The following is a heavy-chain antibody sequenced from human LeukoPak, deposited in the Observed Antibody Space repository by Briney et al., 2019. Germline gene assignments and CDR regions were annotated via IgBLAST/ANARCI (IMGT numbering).Heavy chain of an antibody. CDR3: AGGVVGTIPLDY. V-gene: IGHV3-53*01. Sequence: PGGSLRLSCVASGFTVSSTYMSWVRQAPGKGLEWLSLIYGAGNTFYADSVKGRFSISRDNSKNTLYLQMDSLRAEDTAVYYCAGGVVGTIPLDYWGQGTLVTVSS. D-gene: IGHD1-26*01. J-gene: IGHJ4*02. CDR2: IYGAGNT. CDR1: GFTVSSTY.